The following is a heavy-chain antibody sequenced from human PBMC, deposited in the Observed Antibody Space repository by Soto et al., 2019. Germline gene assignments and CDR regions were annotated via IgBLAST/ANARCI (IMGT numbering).Heavy chain of an antibody. J-gene: IGHJ4*02. CDR3: ARGAPIAAFGY. CDR1: GGSISSYY. D-gene: IGHD2-15*01. Sequence: PSETLSLTCTVSGGSISSYYWSWIRQPPGKGLEWIGYIYYSGSTNYNPSLKSRVTISVDTSKNQFSLKLSSVTAADTAVCYCARGAPIAAFGYWGQGTLVTVSS. V-gene: IGHV4-59*01. CDR2: IYYSGST.